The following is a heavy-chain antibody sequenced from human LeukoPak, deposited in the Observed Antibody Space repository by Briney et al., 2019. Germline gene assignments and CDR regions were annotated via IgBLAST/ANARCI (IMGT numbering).Heavy chain of an antibody. D-gene: IGHD4-17*01. J-gene: IGHJ4*02. V-gene: IGHV3-7*01. CDR1: GFTFSSYS. CDR3: TRAYGDY. Sequence: PGGSLRLSCAASGFTFSSYSMNWVRQAPGKGLEWVANINQDGSERYYVDSVKGRFTISRDNAKKSLYLQMNSLRAEDTALYYCTRAYGDYWGQGTLVTVSS. CDR2: INQDGSER.